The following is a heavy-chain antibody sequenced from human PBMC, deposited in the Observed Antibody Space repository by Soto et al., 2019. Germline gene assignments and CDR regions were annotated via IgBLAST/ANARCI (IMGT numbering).Heavy chain of an antibody. D-gene: IGHD2-8*01. CDR2: FSDSGGNA. CDR1: GFTFSSYA. V-gene: IGHV3-23*01. CDR3: AKQVGVGGFDS. J-gene: IGHJ4*02. Sequence: EVQLLESGGGLVQPGGSLRLSCAASGFTFSSYAMDWVRQAPGKGLEWVSGFSDSGGNAYYSDSVKGRFTISRDTSNNTLYLQMNSLRAEDTALYYCAKQVGVGGFDSWGQGTLVTVSS.